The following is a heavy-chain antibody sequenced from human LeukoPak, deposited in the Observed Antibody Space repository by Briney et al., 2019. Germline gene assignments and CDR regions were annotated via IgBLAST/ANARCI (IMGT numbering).Heavy chain of an antibody. CDR2: ISWDSGSR. J-gene: IGHJ3*02. CDR3: AKDMAPSSGATTTGPFGI. D-gene: IGHD1-26*01. V-gene: IGHV3-43*01. CDR1: GFTFDDYT. Sequence: GGSLRLSCAASGFTFDDYTMHWVRQAPGKGLEWVSLISWDSGSRYYGDSVKGRFTISRDNSKNSLFLQMNSLRTEDTALYYCAKDMAPSSGATTTGPFGIWGQGTLVTVSS.